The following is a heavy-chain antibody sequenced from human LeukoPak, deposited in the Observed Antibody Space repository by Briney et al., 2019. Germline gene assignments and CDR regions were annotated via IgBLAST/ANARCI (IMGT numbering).Heavy chain of an antibody. CDR3: VHFDWPHDAFDI. V-gene: IGHV3-23*01. D-gene: IGHD3-9*01. J-gene: IGHJ3*02. CDR1: GFTVSTNS. CDR2: ISGSGDNT. Sequence: PGGSLRLSCAASGFTVSTNSMSWVRQAPGKGLEWVSTISGSGDNTYYADSVKGRFTISRDNSKNTLYLQMNSLRAEDTAVYYCVHFDWPHDAFDIWGQGTMVTVSS.